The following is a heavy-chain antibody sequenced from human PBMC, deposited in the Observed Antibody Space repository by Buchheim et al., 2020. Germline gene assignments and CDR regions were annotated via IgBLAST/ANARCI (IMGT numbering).Heavy chain of an antibody. CDR1: GFTFSSYG. CDR3: AKAGVRYYFDY. CDR2: ISYDGSNK. Sequence: QVQLVESGGGVVQPGRSLRLSCAASGFTFSSYGMHWVRQAPGKGLEWVAVISYDGSNKYYADSVKGRFTISRDNSKNTLYLQMNSLRAEDTAVYYCAKAGVRYYFDYWGQGTL. V-gene: IGHV3-30*18. D-gene: IGHD4-17*01. J-gene: IGHJ4*02.